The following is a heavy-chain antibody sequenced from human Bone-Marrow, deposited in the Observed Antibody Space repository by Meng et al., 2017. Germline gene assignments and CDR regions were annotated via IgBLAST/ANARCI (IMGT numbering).Heavy chain of an antibody. CDR2: INSDGSST. CDR1: GFTFSSYW. D-gene: IGHD6-13*01. J-gene: IGHJ4*02. CDR3: AKDGGIAAAGFDY. Sequence: GESLKISCAASGFTFSSYWMHWVRQAPGKGLVWVSRINSDGSSTSYADSVKGRFTISRDNAKNTLYLQMNSLRAEDTALYYCAKDGGIAAAGFDYWGQGTLVTVSS. V-gene: IGHV3-74*01.